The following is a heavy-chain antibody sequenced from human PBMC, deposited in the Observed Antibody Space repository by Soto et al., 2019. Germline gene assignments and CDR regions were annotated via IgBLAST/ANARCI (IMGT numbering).Heavy chain of an antibody. D-gene: IGHD3-22*01. CDR3: AREGDYYDSSGYYYTYYFDY. V-gene: IGHV4-34*01. Sequence: SETLSLTCAVYGGSFSGYYWSWIRQPPGKGLEWIGEINHSGSTNYNPSLKSRVTISVDTSKNQSSLKLSSVTAADTAVYYCAREGDYYDSSGYYYTYYFDYWGQGTLVTVSS. J-gene: IGHJ4*02. CDR2: INHSGST. CDR1: GGSFSGYY.